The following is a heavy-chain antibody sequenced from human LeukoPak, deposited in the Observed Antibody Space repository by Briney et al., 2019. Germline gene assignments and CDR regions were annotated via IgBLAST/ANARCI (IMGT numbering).Heavy chain of an antibody. J-gene: IGHJ3*02. CDR3: ARHDYGGNEAFDI. D-gene: IGHD4-23*01. Sequence: SETLSLTCTVSGGSISSYYRSWIRQPPGKGLEWIGYIYYSGSTNYNPSLKSRVTISVDTSKNQFSLKLSSVTAADTAVYYCARHDYGGNEAFDIWGQGTMVTVSS. CDR1: GGSISSYY. V-gene: IGHV4-59*01. CDR2: IYYSGST.